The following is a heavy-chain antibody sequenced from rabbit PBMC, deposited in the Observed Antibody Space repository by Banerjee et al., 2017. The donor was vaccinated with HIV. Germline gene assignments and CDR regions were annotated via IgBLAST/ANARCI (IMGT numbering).Heavy chain of an antibody. Sequence: QEQLVESGGGLVTLGGSLKLTCKASGIDFSSSFWISWVRQTPGKGLEWIASIYTGDGRTDYASWAKGRFTISKTSSTTVTLQMTSLTAADTATYFCARDYAGGGYYFNLWGQGTLVTVS. CDR1: GIDFSSSFW. V-gene: IGHV1S45*01. D-gene: IGHD8-1*01. CDR3: ARDYAGGGYYFNL. CDR2: IYTGDGRT. J-gene: IGHJ4*01.